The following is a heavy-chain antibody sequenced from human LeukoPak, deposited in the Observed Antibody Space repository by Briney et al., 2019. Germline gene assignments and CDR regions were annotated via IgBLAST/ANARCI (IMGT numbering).Heavy chain of an antibody. D-gene: IGHD1-26*01. J-gene: IGHJ4*02. CDR2: IRYDGSNK. CDR3: ARAAYSGSSYYFDY. CDR1: GFTFSSYG. Sequence: PGGSLRLSCAASGFTFSSYGMHWVRQAPGKGLEWVAFIRYDGSNKYYADSVKGRFTISRDNSKNTLYLQMNSLRAEDTAVYYCARAAYSGSSYYFDYWGQGTLVTVSS. V-gene: IGHV3-30*02.